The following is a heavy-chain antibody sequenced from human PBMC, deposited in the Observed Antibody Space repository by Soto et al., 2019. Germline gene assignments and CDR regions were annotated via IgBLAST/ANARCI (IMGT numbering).Heavy chain of an antibody. J-gene: IGHJ4*02. CDR2: ISYDGSNK. Sequence: GGSLRLSCAASGFTFSSYGRHWVRQAPGKGLEWVAVISYDGSNKYYADSVKGRFTISRDNSKNTLYLQMNSLRAEDTAVYYCAKAGPSRAPADWGQGTLVTVSS. V-gene: IGHV3-30*18. CDR1: GFTFSSYG. D-gene: IGHD3-10*01. CDR3: AKAGPSRAPAD.